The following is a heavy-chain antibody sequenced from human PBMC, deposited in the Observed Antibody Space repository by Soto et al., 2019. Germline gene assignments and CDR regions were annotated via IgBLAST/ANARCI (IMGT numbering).Heavy chain of an antibody. Sequence: QVQLVQSGAEVKKPESSVKVSCKASGGTFSSYPINWVRQAPGQGLEWMGGIIPIFGSANYAQKFQGRVTITADESTSTAYMELTSLTFEDTAVYYCARKRGGSCSGGNCNIFDHWGQGTLVTVSS. J-gene: IGHJ5*02. CDR1: GGTFSSYP. V-gene: IGHV1-69*01. CDR2: IIPIFGSA. CDR3: ARKRGGSCSGGNCNIFDH. D-gene: IGHD2-15*01.